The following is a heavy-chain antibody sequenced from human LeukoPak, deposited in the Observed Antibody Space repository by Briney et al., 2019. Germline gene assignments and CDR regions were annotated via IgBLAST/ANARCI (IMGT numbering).Heavy chain of an antibody. CDR2: IIPIFGTA. D-gene: IGHD2-21*02. CDR3: ARSSMVVTANFDY. J-gene: IGHJ4*02. Sequence: ASVKVSCKASGGTFSSYAISWVRQAPGQGLEWMGRIIPIFGTASNAQKFQGRVTITADKSTSTAYMELSSLRSEDAAVYYCARSSMVVTANFDYWGQGTLVTVSS. CDR1: GGTFSSYA. V-gene: IGHV1-69*06.